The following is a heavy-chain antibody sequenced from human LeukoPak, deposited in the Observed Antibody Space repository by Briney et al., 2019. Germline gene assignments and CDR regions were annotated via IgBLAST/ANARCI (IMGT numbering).Heavy chain of an antibody. CDR2: IAGGDEST. Sequence: GGSLRLSCAISGFIFNTNGMNWVRQTPGKGLEWLATIAGGDESTYYADSVKGRFAISRDNSKNTVFLHMNSLRVEDTAVYYCARGVYWSLDYWGQGTPVTVSS. CDR1: GFIFNTNG. J-gene: IGHJ4*02. V-gene: IGHV3-23*01. CDR3: ARGVYWSLDY. D-gene: IGHD1-1*01.